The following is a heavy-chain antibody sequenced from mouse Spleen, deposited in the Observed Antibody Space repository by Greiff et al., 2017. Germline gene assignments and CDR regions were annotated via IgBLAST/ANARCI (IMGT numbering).Heavy chain of an antibody. CDR3: ARGRGWDWYFDV. V-gene: IGHV1-53*01. CDR1: GYTFTSYW. CDR2: INPSNGGT. Sequence: QVQLQQPGTELVKPGASVKLSCKASGYTFTSYWMHWVKQRPGQGLEWIGNINPSNGGTNYNEKFKSKATLTVDKSSSTAYMQLSSLTSEDSAVYYSARGRGWDWYFDVWGAGTTVTVSS. J-gene: IGHJ1*01. D-gene: IGHD3-3*01.